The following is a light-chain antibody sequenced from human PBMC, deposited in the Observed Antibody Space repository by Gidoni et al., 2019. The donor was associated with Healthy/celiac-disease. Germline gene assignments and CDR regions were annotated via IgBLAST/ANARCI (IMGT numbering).Light chain of an antibody. CDR3: QQSYS. J-gene: IGKJ2*01. V-gene: IGKV1-39*01. CDR1: QSISSY. CDR2: AAS. Sequence: DIQMTQSPSSLSASVGDRVTITCRASQSISSYLNWYQQKPGKAPKLLIYAASSLQSGVPSRFSGSGSGTDFTLTISSRQPEDFATYYCQQSYSIGQGTKLEIK.